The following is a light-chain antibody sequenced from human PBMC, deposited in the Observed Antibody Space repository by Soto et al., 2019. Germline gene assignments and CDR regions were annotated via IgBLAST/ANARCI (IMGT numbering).Light chain of an antibody. CDR3: LQDYNYPWT. CDR1: RYIRTA. J-gene: IGKJ1*01. Sequence: IQMTQSPSSLSASVGDRVTITCRASRYIRTALSWYQHRPGQAPKVLICVASSLQSGVPSRFSGSGYGTDFTLTISSLQPEDFAPYYCLQDYNYPWTFGRGTKVEIK. V-gene: IGKV1-6*01. CDR2: VAS.